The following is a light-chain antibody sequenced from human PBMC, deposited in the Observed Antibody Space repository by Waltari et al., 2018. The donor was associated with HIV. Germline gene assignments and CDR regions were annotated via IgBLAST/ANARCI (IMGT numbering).Light chain of an antibody. CDR1: RSDVGDYNS. CDR2: EVN. J-gene: IGLJ1*01. CDR3: SSFAAGGTQV. V-gene: IGLV2-14*01. Sequence: QSALTQPASVSGSPGQSITIPCSGTRSDVGDYNSVSWYQLHPGKAPQLLIFEVNNRPSGVSIRFSGSKSGNTASLTISGLQTEDEADYYCSSFAAGGTQVFGTGTKVTV.